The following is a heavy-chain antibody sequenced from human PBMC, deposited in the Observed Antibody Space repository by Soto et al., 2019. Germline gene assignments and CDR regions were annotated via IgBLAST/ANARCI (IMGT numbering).Heavy chain of an antibody. V-gene: IGHV3-53*02. D-gene: IGHD2-2*02. CDR2: IYSGGST. CDR3: ATYTSLDY. J-gene: IGHJ4*02. Sequence: EVQLVETGGGLIQPGGSLRLSCAASGVTVSNNYMSWVRQAPGKGLEWVSLIYSGGSTFYADSVKGRFTISRDNSKNTRFLQMNSLRAEDTAVYFCATYTSLDYWGQGTLVTVSS. CDR1: GVTVSNNY.